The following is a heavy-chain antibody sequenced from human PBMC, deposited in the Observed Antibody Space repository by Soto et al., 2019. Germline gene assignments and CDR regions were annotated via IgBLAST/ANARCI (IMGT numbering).Heavy chain of an antibody. D-gene: IGHD3-3*01. CDR2: IKEDGSDM. Sequence: EVQLVESGGGLVQPGGSLRLSCAASGFTFSSYWMSWVRPAPGKGLEWVANIKEDGSDMYYVDSVKGRFTISRDNAKNSLYLQMNRLRAEDTAVYYCATEVWVYYDFWSGYSDDWGQGTLVTVSS. CDR1: GFTFSSYW. CDR3: ATEVWVYYDFWSGYSDD. J-gene: IGHJ4*02. V-gene: IGHV3-7*01.